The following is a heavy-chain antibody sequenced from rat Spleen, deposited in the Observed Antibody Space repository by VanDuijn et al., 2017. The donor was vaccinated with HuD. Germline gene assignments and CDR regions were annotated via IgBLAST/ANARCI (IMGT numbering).Heavy chain of an antibody. CDR1: GFTFSNFD. Sequence: EVQLVESGGGLVQPGRSLKLSCAVSGFTFSNFDMAWVRQAPTKGLEWVASIRSRGGSTYYRDSVKGRFTVSRDNAKSTLYLQMDSLRSEDTATYYCARHAVYYGYSQCFDYWGQGVMVTVSS. J-gene: IGHJ2*01. CDR2: IRSRGGST. V-gene: IGHV5-25*01. D-gene: IGHD1-9*01. CDR3: ARHAVYYGYSQCFDY.